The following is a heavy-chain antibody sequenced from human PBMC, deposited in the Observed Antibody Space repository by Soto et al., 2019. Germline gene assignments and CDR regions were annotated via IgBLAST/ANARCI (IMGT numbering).Heavy chain of an antibody. V-gene: IGHV3-7*01. J-gene: IGHJ4*02. CDR2: INPEGNAK. CDR3: AAWDISNI. Sequence: TGGSLRLSCSGFGFSINTYWMSWIRQTPGKGLEWVANINPEGNAKTYVDPVKGRFIVSRDNTRNSLDLQMNSLRVEDSAVYFCAAWDISNIWGQGILVTVSS. CDR1: GFSINTYW. D-gene: IGHD2-15*01.